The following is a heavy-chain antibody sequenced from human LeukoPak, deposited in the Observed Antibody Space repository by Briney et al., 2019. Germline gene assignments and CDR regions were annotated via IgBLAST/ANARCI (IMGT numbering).Heavy chain of an antibody. CDR1: GGTFSSYA. CDR3: AGQSGSYTGYFDY. V-gene: IGHV1-69*04. D-gene: IGHD1-26*01. CDR2: IIPILGIA. J-gene: IGHJ4*02. Sequence: SVKVSCKASGGTFSSYAISWVRQAPGQGLEWMGRIIPILGIANYAQKFQGRVTITADKSTSTAYMELSSLRSEDTAVYYCAGQSGSYTGYFDYWGQGTLVTVSS.